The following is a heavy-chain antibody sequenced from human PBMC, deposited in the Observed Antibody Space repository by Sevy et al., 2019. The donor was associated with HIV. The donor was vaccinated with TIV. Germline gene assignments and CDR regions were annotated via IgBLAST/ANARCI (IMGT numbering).Heavy chain of an antibody. D-gene: IGHD3-10*01. J-gene: IGHJ2*01. Sequence: GGSLRLSCAASGFSFGDYDMHWVRQLSGKGLEWVSSIGTAGDTYYLGSVEGRFTISRENATNSVYLQMRCLRAGDTATFYFVRGSASGSEILLGSANADNWYFDLWGLGTLLTASS. V-gene: IGHV3-13*01. CDR3: VRGSASGSEILLGSANADNWYFDL. CDR1: GFSFGDYD. CDR2: IGTAGDT.